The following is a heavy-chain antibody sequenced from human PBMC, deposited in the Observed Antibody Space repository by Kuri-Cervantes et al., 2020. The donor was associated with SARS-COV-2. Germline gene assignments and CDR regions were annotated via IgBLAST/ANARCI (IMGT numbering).Heavy chain of an antibody. Sequence: GESLKISCAASGFTFGSYAMHWVRQAPGKGLEWVAVISYDGSNKYYADSVRGRFTISRDNSKNTLYLQMNSLRAEDTAVYYCARGYSNEIYYYYMDVWGKGTTVTVSS. D-gene: IGHD4-11*01. J-gene: IGHJ6*03. CDR2: ISYDGSNK. CDR3: ARGYSNEIYYYYMDV. CDR1: GFTFGSYA. V-gene: IGHV3-30-3*01.